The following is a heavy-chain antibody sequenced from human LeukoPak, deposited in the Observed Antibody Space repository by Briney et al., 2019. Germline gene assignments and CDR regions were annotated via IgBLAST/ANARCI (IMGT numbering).Heavy chain of an antibody. CDR3: ARDRERRSRDGYPYAYDY. CDR1: GYTFTDYY. Sequence: AASVKVSCKASGYTFTDYYIHWVRQAPGQGLEWMGLINTASGATTYAQQFQDRVTMTRDAPTNTVYMDLSSLTSEDTAVYYCARDRERRSRDGYPYAYDYWGQGTLVTVSS. CDR2: INTASGAT. J-gene: IGHJ4*02. V-gene: IGHV1-46*01. D-gene: IGHD5-24*01.